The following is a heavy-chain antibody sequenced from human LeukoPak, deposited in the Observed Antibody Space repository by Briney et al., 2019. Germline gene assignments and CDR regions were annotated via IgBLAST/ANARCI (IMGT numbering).Heavy chain of an antibody. J-gene: IGHJ4*02. V-gene: IGHV5-51*03. Sequence: GESLTLSCTGSGYIFTSYWIGWVRQMPGKGLEWMGIIYPGDSDTKYSPSFQRQVTISPNNSIRTAYLQWSSLTASDTAMYYCASRGGSYSFDYWGQGTLVTVSS. CDR1: GYIFTSYW. D-gene: IGHD5-18*01. CDR3: ASRGGSYSFDY. CDR2: IYPGDSDT.